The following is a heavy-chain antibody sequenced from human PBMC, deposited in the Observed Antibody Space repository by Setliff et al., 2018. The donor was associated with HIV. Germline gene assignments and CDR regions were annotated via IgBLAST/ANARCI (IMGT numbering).Heavy chain of an antibody. J-gene: IGHJ6*02. Sequence: GGSLRLSCGASGISFGNHWMYWVRQAPGKGLVWVSRINADGSITDYADSVKGRFTISGDNAKNTLYMQMNSLRAEDTAVYYCARPYTVWVYGMDVWGQGTTVTVSS. D-gene: IGHD2-8*01. CDR2: INADGSIT. CDR3: ARPYTVWVYGMDV. V-gene: IGHV3-74*01. CDR1: GISFGNHW.